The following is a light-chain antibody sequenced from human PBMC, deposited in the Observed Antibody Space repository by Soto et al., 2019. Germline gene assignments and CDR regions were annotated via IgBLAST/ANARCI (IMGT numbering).Light chain of an antibody. CDR2: KAS. Sequence: DIQMTQSPSTLSGSVGDRVTITCRASQTISSWLAWYQQKPGKAPKLLIYKASTLKSGVPSRFSGSGSGTEFTLTISSLQPDDFATYYCQHYNSSSEAFGQGTKVDIK. CDR1: QTISSW. CDR3: QHYNSSSEA. J-gene: IGKJ1*01. V-gene: IGKV1-5*03.